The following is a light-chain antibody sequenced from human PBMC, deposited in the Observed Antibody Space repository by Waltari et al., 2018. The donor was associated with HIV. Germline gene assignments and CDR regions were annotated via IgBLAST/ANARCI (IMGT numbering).Light chain of an antibody. CDR1: TSNVGSNY. Sequence: QSVLTQPPSASEIPGQRVTISCTGGTSNVGSNYVYWYQQVPGTAPNLLVYRDSQRQSGVPDRFTGSKSGTSASLAISGLRSEDEADYYCATWDDSLNGVLFGGGTKLTVL. J-gene: IGLJ2*01. CDR3: ATWDDSLNGVL. CDR2: RDS. V-gene: IGLV1-47*01.